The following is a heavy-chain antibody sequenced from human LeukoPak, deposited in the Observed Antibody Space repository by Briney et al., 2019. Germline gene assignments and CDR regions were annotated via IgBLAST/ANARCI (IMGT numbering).Heavy chain of an antibody. CDR1: GFTFDDYG. D-gene: IGHD1-1*01. Sequence: GGSLRLSCAASGFTFDDYGMSWVRHAPGKGLEWVSGINWNGGSTGYADSVKGRFTISRDNAKNSLYLQMNSLRAEDTALYYCARFSGAAIYYYYMDVWGKGTTVTVSS. CDR3: ARFSGAAIYYYYMDV. J-gene: IGHJ6*03. CDR2: INWNGGST. V-gene: IGHV3-20*04.